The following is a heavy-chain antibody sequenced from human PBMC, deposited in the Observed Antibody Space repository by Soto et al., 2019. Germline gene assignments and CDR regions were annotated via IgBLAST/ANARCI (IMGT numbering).Heavy chain of an antibody. CDR2: ISRSSSAI. Sequence: GGSLRLSCAASGFTFSTYSMNWVRQSPGKGLEWVSYISRSSSAIYYADSVKGRFTISGDNAKNSLYLQMNSLRAEDTAVYYCASLPIVVVTAIRDYWGQGTLVTVSS. D-gene: IGHD2-21*02. CDR3: ASLPIVVVTAIRDY. J-gene: IGHJ4*02. CDR1: GFTFSTYS. V-gene: IGHV3-48*04.